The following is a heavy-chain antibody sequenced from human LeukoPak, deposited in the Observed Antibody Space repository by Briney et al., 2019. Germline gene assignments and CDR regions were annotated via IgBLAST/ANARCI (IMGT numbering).Heavy chain of an antibody. CDR3: ARYPTYYYDSSGYKEGSYFDY. J-gene: IGHJ4*02. V-gene: IGHV3-20*04. D-gene: IGHD3-22*01. CDR2: INWNGGST. CDR1: GVTFDDYG. Sequence: AGGSLRLSCAASGVTFDDYGMSWVRQAPGKGLEWVSGINWNGGSTGYADSVKGRFTISRDNAKNSLYLQMNSLRAEDTALYYCARYPTYYYDSSGYKEGSYFDYWRQGTLVTVSS.